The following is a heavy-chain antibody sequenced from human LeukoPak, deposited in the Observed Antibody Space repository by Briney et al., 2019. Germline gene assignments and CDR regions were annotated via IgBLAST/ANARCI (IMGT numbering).Heavy chain of an antibody. CDR2: IYPGDSDT. CDR1: GYSFPSYW. CDR3: ERVNSIWFDP. Sequence: GESLRISCKGSGYSFPSYWIGWVRQMPGKGLEWMGIIYPGDSDTRYSPSFQGQVTISADKSISTAYLQWSSLKASDPCMNYRERVNSIWFDPCGPGTLVTVSS. V-gene: IGHV5-51*01. J-gene: IGHJ5*02. D-gene: IGHD3-3*02.